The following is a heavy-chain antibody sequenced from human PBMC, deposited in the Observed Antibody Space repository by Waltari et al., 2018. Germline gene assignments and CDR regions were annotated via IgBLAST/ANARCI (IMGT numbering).Heavy chain of an antibody. CDR1: GFTFSSYW. J-gene: IGHJ4*02. CDR2: INSDGSST. Sequence: EVQLVESGGGLVQPGGSLRLSCAASGFTFSSYWMHWVRQAPGKGLVWVSRINSDGSSTSYADSVKGRFTISRDNAKNTLYLQMNSLRAEDTAVYYCARAVYYDFWSGYPSGYYFDYWGQGTLVTVSS. CDR3: ARAVYYDFWSGYPSGYYFDY. V-gene: IGHV3-74*01. D-gene: IGHD3-3*01.